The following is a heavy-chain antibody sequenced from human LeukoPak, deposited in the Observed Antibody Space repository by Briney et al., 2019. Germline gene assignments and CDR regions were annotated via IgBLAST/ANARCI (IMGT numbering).Heavy chain of an antibody. CDR1: GGSFSGYY. J-gene: IGHJ5*02. V-gene: IGHV4-34*01. CDR2: INHSGST. CDR3: ARGSVVVISWFDP. D-gene: IGHD3-22*01. Sequence: PSETLSLTCAVYGGSFSGYYWSWIRQPPGKGLEWIGEINHSGSTNYNPSLKSRVTISVDTSKNQFSLKLSSVTAADTAVYYCARGSVVVISWFDPWGQGTLVTVSS.